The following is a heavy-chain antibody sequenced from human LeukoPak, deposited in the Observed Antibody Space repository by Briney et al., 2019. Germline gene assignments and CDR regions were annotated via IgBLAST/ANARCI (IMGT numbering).Heavy chain of an antibody. J-gene: IGHJ4*02. CDR2: ISYDGSSK. V-gene: IGHV3-30-3*01. Sequence: PGGSLRLSCAVSGFTFSSYSMHCDRQAPGKGLEWEAVISYDGSSKYYADSVKGRFTISRDNSKNTLYLQMNSLRAEDTAVYYCAREGGYSSSWYRLFDYWGQGTLVTVSS. D-gene: IGHD6-13*01. CDR3: AREGGYSSSWYRLFDY. CDR1: GFTFSSYS.